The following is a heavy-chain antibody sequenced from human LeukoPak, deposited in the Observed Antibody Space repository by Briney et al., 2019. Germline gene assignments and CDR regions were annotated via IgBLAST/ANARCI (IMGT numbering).Heavy chain of an antibody. CDR1: AFKFSSYA. CDR3: AKLVSTTQMGDY. Sequence: GGSLRLSCAASAFKFSSYAMNWVRQAPGKGLEWVAGISGGGAGTYYVDSVKGRFTISRDNSKNTLYPQMNSLGAEDTAVYYCAKLVSTTQMGDYWGQGTPVTVSS. V-gene: IGHV3-23*01. D-gene: IGHD2/OR15-2a*01. J-gene: IGHJ4*02. CDR2: ISGGGAGT.